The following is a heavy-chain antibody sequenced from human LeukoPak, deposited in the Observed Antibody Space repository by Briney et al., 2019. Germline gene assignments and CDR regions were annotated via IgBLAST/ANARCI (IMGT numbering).Heavy chain of an antibody. V-gene: IGHV3-23*01. J-gene: IGHJ5*02. CDR2: ISGSGGST. D-gene: IGHD6-19*01. CDR1: GFTFSSYA. CDR3: AKALGRPSIAVVRFDP. Sequence: QPGGSLRLSCAASGFTFSSYAMSWVRQAPGKGLEWVSAISGSGGSTYYADSVKGRFTISRDNSKNTLYLQMNSLRAEDTAVYYCAKALGRPSIAVVRFDPWGQGTLVTVSS.